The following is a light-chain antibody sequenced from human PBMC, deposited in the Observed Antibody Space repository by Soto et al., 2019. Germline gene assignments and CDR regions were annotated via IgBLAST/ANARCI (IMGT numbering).Light chain of an antibody. J-gene: IGLJ2*01. V-gene: IGLV2-23*02. CDR1: SSDVGSYNL. Sequence: QSALTQPASVSGSPGQSITISCSGTSSDVGSYNLVSWYQQHPGKAPQLMIYEASKRPSGVSDRFSGSTSGNTASLTISGLLAEDEADYYCCSYAGSNTFVFGGGIKLTVL. CDR3: CSYAGSNTFV. CDR2: EAS.